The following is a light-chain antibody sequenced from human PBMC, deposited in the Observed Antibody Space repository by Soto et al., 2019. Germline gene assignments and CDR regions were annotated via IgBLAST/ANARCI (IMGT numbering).Light chain of an antibody. CDR2: STN. CDR1: SSNIGSND. V-gene: IGLV1-47*02. CDR3: AAWDDSLSGHWV. Sequence: QPVLTQPPSASGTPGHGVTISCSGSSSNIGSNDVYWYQQLPGTAPKVLIYSTNQRPSGVPDRFSGSKSGTSASLAISGLRSEDEGDYYCAAWDDSLSGHWVFGGGTKVTVL. J-gene: IGLJ3*02.